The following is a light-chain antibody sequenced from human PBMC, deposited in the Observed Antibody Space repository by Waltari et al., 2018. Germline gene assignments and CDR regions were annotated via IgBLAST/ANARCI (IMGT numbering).Light chain of an antibody. CDR1: QSVGSY. Sequence: IVLTHSPATLSLSPGDTATPSCRASQSVGSYLAWYQQKPGQPPRLFIYAASNRATGVPARFRGSGSGTDFTLTISSLEAEDFAVYYCQQRSNWTPHTFGQGARLEIK. CDR3: QQRSNWTPHT. V-gene: IGKV3-11*01. J-gene: IGKJ2*01. CDR2: AAS.